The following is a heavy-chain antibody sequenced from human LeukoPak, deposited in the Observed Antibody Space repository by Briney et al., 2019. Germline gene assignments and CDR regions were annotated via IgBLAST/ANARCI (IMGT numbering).Heavy chain of an antibody. Sequence: GGSLRLSCAASGFTFSSYEMNWVRQAPGKGLEWVSYIRSSGSTIYYADSVKGRFTISRDNAKNSLYLQMDSLRAEDTAVYYCARDGCSGGSCEDWGQGTLVTASS. D-gene: IGHD2-15*01. J-gene: IGHJ4*02. CDR2: IRSSGSTI. V-gene: IGHV3-48*03. CDR3: ARDGCSGGSCED. CDR1: GFTFSSYE.